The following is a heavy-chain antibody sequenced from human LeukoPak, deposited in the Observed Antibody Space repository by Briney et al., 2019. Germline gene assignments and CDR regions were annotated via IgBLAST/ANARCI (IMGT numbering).Heavy chain of an antibody. D-gene: IGHD6-13*01. J-gene: IGHJ5*02. V-gene: IGHV1-18*01. CDR1: GYTFTSYG. CDR3: ARVGVSNWFDP. CDR2: ISAYNGNT. Sequence: ASVKVSCKASGYTFTSYGISWVRQAPGQGLEWMGWISAYNGNTNYAQKFQGRVTMTRDTSTSTVYMELSSLRSEDTAVYYCARVGVSNWFDPWGQGTLVTVSS.